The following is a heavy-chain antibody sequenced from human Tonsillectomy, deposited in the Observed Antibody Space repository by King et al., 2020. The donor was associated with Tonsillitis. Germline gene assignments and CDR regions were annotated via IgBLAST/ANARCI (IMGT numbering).Heavy chain of an antibody. CDR1: GYNFANYW. CDR3: ARRSYCDGASTIPSLHYYGMDV. V-gene: IGHV5-51*01. J-gene: IGHJ6*02. CDR2: IYPGDSQT. D-gene: IGHD2-21*01. Sequence: DVQLVQSGAEGKKPGESLKISCEASGYNFANYWIVWVRQMPGKGLEWMGIIYPGDSQTIYIPSFQGQVTMSADNSMSTAYLQWRSLRASDTAMYYCARRSYCDGASTIPSLHYYGMDVWGQGTTVTVSS.